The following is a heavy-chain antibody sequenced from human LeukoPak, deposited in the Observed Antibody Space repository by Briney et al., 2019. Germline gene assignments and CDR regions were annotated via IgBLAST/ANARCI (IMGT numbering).Heavy chain of an antibody. CDR3: ARGYCSSTSCLNYYYGMDV. V-gene: IGHV1-8*01. Sequence: ASVKVSCKASGYTFTSYDINWVRQATGQGLEWMGWMNPNSGNTGYAQKFQGRVTMTRNTSISTAYMELSSLRSEDTAVYYCARGYCSSTSCLNYYYGMDVWGRGTTVTVSS. J-gene: IGHJ6*02. CDR2: MNPNSGNT. CDR1: GYTFTSYD. D-gene: IGHD2-2*01.